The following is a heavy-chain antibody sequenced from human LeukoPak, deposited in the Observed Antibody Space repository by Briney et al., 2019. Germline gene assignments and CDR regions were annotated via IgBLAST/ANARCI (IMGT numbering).Heavy chain of an antibody. CDR3: AKFEWELPGFDY. CDR1: GFTFSDAW. D-gene: IGHD1-26*01. CDR2: IKTNRDGGTT. Sequence: GGSLRLSCVASGFTFSDAWVTWVRQAPGKGLEWVGRIKTNRDGGTTDDAAPVRGRFTMSRDDSRNTVYLQMNSLRAEDTAVYYCAKFEWELPGFDYWGQGTLVTVSS. V-gene: IGHV3-15*01. J-gene: IGHJ4*02.